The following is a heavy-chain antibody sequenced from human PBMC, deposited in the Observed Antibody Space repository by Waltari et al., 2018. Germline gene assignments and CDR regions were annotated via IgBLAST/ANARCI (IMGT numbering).Heavy chain of an antibody. D-gene: IGHD3-10*01. CDR2: FDTEEGET. CDR1: GYTLTELS. V-gene: IGHV1-24*01. Sequence: QVQLVQSGAEVKKPGASVKVSCKVSGYTLTELSMHWVRQAPGKGLEWMGGFDTEEGETIYAQKFQGRVTMTEDTSTDTAYMELSSLRSEDTAVYYCATGGYYYGSGHGWFDPWGQGTLVTVAS. CDR3: ATGGYYYGSGHGWFDP. J-gene: IGHJ5*02.